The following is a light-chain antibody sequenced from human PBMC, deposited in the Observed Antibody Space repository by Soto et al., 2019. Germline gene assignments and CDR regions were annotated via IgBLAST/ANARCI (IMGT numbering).Light chain of an antibody. V-gene: IGKV3-20*01. Sequence: EIVLTQSPGTLSLSPGERATLSYRASQSVSSSYLAWYQQKPGQAPRLLIYGASSRATGIPDRFSGSGSGTDFTLTISRLEPEDFAVYYCQLYGSSSWTFGQGTKVEIK. CDR2: GAS. J-gene: IGKJ1*01. CDR3: QLYGSSSWT. CDR1: QSVSSSY.